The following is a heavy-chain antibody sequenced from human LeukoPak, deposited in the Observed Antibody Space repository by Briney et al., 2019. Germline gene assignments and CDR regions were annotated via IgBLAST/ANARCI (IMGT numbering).Heavy chain of an antibody. CDR2: ISAY. CDR1: GYTFTSYG. J-gene: IGHJ4*02. CDR3: ARRFNYYDSSGYYEAFYFDY. V-gene: IGHV1-18*01. D-gene: IGHD3-22*01. Sequence: ASVKVSCKASGYTFTSYGISWVRQAPGQGLEWMGWISAYAQKFQGRVTMTTDTSTSTAYMELRSLRSDDTAVYYCARRFNYYDSSGYYEAFYFDYWGQGTLVTVSS.